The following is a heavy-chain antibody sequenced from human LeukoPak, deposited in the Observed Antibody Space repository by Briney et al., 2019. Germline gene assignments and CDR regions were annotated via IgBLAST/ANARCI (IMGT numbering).Heavy chain of an antibody. V-gene: IGHV3-30*03. CDR3: ASGAVCSSTSCYRSNYYGMDV. J-gene: IGHJ6*02. D-gene: IGHD2-2*02. CDR1: GFTFSSYG. CDR2: ISYDGSNK. Sequence: PGRSLRLSCAASGFTFSSYGMHWVRQAPGKGLEWVAVISYDGSNKYYADSVKGRFTISRDNSKNTLYLQMNSLRAEDTAVYYCASGAVCSSTSCYRSNYYGMDVWGQGTTVTVSS.